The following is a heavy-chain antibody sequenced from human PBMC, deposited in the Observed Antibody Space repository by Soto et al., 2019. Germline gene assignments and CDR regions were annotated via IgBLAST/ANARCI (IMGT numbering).Heavy chain of an antibody. J-gene: IGHJ6*01. V-gene: IGHV4-31*01. D-gene: IGHD3-10*01. CDR3: AREYRASYPAYYYYGMDV. CDR2: IYYST. CDR1: GGSISSGGYY. Sequence: HVQLQESGPGLVKHSQTLSLTCTVSGGSISSGGYYWSWIRQHPGKGLEWIGYIYYSTYYNPSLKSLVTISVDTSKNQFSLQLSAVTAAATAVYYCAREYRASYPAYYYYGMDVWGQGTTVTVSS.